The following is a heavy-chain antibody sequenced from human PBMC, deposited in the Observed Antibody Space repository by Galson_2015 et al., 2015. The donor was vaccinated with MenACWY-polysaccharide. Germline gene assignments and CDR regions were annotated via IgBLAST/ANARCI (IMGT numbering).Heavy chain of an antibody. CDR1: GFSLSAIGEG. J-gene: IGHJ5*02. CDR2: IYWAGDE. V-gene: IGHV2-5*02. CDR3: VHSHWLQENYFDP. Sequence: PALVNPTQALTLPCTFSGFSLSAIGEGVGWIRQPPGKAPEWLPLIYWAGDERYSPSLKTRLSITKDASKNQVVLKMTNMDPVDTVTYYCVHSHWLQENYFDPWGQGTPVAVSS. D-gene: IGHD5-24*01.